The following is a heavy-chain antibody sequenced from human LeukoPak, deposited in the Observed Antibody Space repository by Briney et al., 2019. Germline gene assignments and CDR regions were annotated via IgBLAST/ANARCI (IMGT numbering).Heavy chain of an antibody. CDR1: GYTFSNFG. Sequence: ASVKVSCKTSGYTFSNFGINWVRQAPGQGLEWMGWISGNNDNPNYGQKFQGRFTVTTDSSTSTAYMELRNLTFDDAAVYYCARDGTSADDYWGQGTLVTVSS. CDR3: ARDGTSADDY. J-gene: IGHJ4*02. D-gene: IGHD1-26*01. V-gene: IGHV1-18*01. CDR2: ISGNNDNP.